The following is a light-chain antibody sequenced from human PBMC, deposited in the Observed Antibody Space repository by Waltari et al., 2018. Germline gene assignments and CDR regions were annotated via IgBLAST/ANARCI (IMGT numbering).Light chain of an antibody. CDR3: QQYNNWPIT. CDR1: QSVSSN. V-gene: IGKV3-15*01. CDR2: SAS. J-gene: IGKJ5*01. Sequence: EIVMTQSPATLSVSPGERATLSCRASQSVSSNLAWYQQKPGQAPRLLIYSASTRATGIPARFRGSGSGTEFTLTISSLQSEDCAVYYCQQYNNWPITFGQGTRLEIK.